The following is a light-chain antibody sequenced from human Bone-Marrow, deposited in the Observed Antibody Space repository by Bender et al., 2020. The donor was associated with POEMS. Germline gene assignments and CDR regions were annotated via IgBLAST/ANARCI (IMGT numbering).Light chain of an antibody. CDR1: ALPKQY. CDR3: QSADSTGTYWV. J-gene: IGLJ3*02. Sequence: SYDLTQPPSMLVSPGQTARITCSGDALPKQYTHWYQQRPGQAPVLVMYKDDERPSGIPERFSVSSSGTTVTLTITGVQPEDEADYYCQSADSTGTYWVFGGGTKLTVL. CDR2: KDD. V-gene: IGLV3-25*02.